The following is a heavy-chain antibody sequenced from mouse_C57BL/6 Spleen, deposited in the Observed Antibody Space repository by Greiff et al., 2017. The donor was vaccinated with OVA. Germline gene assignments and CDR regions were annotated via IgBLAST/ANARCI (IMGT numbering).Heavy chain of an antibody. V-gene: IGHV2-9-1*01. J-gene: IGHJ1*03. CDR1: GFSLTSYA. CDR2: IWTGGGT. Sequence: VMLVESGPGLVAPSQSLSITCTVSGFSLTSYAISWVRQPPGKGLEWLGVIWTGGGTNYNSALKSRLSLSKDNSKSQVFLKMNSLQTDDTARYYCARNLEYYVGTADVWGTGTTVTVSS. D-gene: IGHD1-1*01. CDR3: ARNLEYYVGTADV.